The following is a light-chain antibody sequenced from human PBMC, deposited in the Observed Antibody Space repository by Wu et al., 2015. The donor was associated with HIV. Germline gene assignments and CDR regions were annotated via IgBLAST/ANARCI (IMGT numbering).Light chain of an antibody. CDR1: QSVASK. CDR2: GAS. CDR3: QQYSNWQT. V-gene: IGKV3-15*01. J-gene: IGKJ1*01. Sequence: EIVLTQSPATLSVSPGEGATLSCRASQSVASKLAWYQQKPGQAPRLLIYGASTRATGIPARFSGNGSGTEFTLTISSMQSEDFAVYYCQQYSNWQTFGQGTKVEIK.